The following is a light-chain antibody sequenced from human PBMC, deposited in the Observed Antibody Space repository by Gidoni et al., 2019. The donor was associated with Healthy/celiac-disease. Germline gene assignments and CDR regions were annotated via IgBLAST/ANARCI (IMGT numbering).Light chain of an antibody. CDR1: QGVSSW. CDR3: QEYNTYPYT. CDR2: KAS. J-gene: IGKJ2*01. V-gene: IGKV1-5*03. Sequence: DIQMTQSPSTLSASVGDRVTITCRASQGVSSWLAWYQQKPGKAPKLLIYKASSLESGVPSRFSGSGSGTEFTLTISSLQPDDFATYYCQEYNTYPYTFGQGTKLEIK.